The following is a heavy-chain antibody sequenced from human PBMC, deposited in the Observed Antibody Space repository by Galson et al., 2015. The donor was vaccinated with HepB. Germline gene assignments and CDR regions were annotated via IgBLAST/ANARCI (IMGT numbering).Heavy chain of an antibody. D-gene: IGHD5-24*01. J-gene: IGHJ3*02. CDR2: IIPIFGIA. V-gene: IGHV1-69*10. Sequence: SVKVSCKASGGTFSRYAISWVRQAPGQGLEWMGGIIPIFGIANFAQKFQGRVTITADKSTSTAYMELSSLRSEDTAVYYCAKQATITDAFDIWAKGQWSPSLQ. CDR1: GGTFSRYA. CDR3: AKQATITDAFDI.